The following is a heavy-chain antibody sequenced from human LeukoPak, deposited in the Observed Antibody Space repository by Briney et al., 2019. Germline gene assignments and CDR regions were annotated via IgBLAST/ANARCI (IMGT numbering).Heavy chain of an antibody. CDR2: IYTSGST. CDR1: GFTVSSNY. CDR3: ARSSRNGYSSSWRHYFDY. Sequence: GSLRLSCAASGFTVSSNYMSWIRQPAGKGLEWIGRIYTSGSTNYNPSLKSRVTMSVDTSKNQFSLKLSSVTAADTAVYYCARSSRNGYSSSWRHYFDYWGQGTLVTVSS. V-gene: IGHV4-4*07. D-gene: IGHD6-13*01. J-gene: IGHJ4*02.